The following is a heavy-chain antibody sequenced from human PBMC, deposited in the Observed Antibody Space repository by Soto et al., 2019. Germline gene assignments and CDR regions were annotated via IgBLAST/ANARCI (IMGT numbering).Heavy chain of an antibody. CDR1: GGTFSSYA. CDR2: IIPIFGTA. J-gene: IGHJ6*02. V-gene: IGHV1-69*13. D-gene: IGHD3-9*01. CDR3: ARDPADYDILTGYYYYGMDV. Sequence: SVKVSCKASGGTFSSYAISWVRQAPGQGLEWMGGIIPIFGTANYAQKFQGRVTITADESTSTAYMELSSLRSEDTAVYYCARDPADYDILTGYYYYGMDVWGQGTTVTVSS.